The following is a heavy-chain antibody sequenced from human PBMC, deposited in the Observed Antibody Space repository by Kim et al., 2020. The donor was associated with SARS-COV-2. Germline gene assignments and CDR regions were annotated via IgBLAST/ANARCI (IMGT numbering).Heavy chain of an antibody. CDR2: INHSGST. CDR1: GGSFSGYY. Sequence: SETLSLTCAVYGGSFSGYYWSWIRQPPGKGLEWIGEINHSGSTNYNPSLKSRVTISVDTSKNQFSLKLSSVTAADTAVYYCARGGVYGAYYFDYWGQGTL. CDR3: ARGGVYGAYYFDY. J-gene: IGHJ4*02. V-gene: IGHV4-34*01. D-gene: IGHD4-17*01.